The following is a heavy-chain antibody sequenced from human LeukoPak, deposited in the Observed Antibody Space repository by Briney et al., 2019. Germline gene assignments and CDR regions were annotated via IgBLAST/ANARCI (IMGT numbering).Heavy chain of an antibody. D-gene: IGHD5-12*01. CDR1: GFTFSSYE. V-gene: IGHV4-34*01. J-gene: IGHJ4*02. CDR3: ARGDALSSGYDRGVYYFDY. CDR2: INHSGST. Sequence: PGGSLRLSCAASGFTFSSYEMNWVRQAPGKGLEWIGEINHSGSTNYNPSLKSRVTISVDTSKNQFSLKLSSVTAADTAVYYCARGDALSSGYDRGVYYFDYWGQGTLVTVSS.